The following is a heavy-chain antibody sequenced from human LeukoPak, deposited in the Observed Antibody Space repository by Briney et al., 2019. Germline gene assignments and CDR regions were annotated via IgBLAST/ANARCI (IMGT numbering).Heavy chain of an antibody. V-gene: IGHV3-30*18. CDR3: AKDLSSGWALDY. J-gene: IGHJ4*02. CDR2: ISYDGSNK. Sequence: PGGSLRLSCAASGFTFSSYGMHWVRQAPGKGLEWVAIISYDGSNKYYGDSVKGRFTISRDNSKNTVYLQMNSLRAEDTAVYYCAKDLSSGWALDYWGQGTLVTVSS. D-gene: IGHD6-19*01. CDR1: GFTFSSYG.